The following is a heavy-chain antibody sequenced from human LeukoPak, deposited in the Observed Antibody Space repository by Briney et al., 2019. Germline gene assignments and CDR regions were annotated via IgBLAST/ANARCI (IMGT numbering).Heavy chain of an antibody. CDR2: ISAYNGNT. J-gene: IGHJ4*02. V-gene: IGHV1-18*01. Sequence: ASVKVSCKTSGYSENFYGITWVRQVAGQGLQWMGWISAYNGNTNYAQKLQGRVTMTTDTSTSTAYMELRSLRSDVTEQYTSARVLTGYYRCRYFDYWGQGTLVTVSS. CDR3: ARVLTGYYRCRYFDY. D-gene: IGHD3-9*01. CDR1: GYSENFYG.